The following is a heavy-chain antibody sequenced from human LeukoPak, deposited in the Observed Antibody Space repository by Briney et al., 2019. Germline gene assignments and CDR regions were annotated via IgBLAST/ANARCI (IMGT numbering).Heavy chain of an antibody. CDR3: ARGVRRFDYTGNFDY. CDR1: GFTFSSYA. J-gene: IGHJ4*02. D-gene: IGHD5-12*01. V-gene: IGHV3-64*01. Sequence: GGSLRLSCAASGFTFSSYAMHWVRQAPGKGLEYVSAISSNGGSTYYANSVKGRFTISRDNSKNTLYLQMGSLRAEDMAVYYCARGVRRFDYTGNFDYWGQGTLVTVSS. CDR2: ISSNGGST.